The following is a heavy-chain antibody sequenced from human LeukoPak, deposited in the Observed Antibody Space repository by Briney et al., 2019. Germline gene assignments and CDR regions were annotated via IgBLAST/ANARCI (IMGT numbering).Heavy chain of an antibody. CDR3: ARLRGQLVYYYYYYYMDV. D-gene: IGHD6-6*01. CDR1: GGSISSYY. V-gene: IGHV4-59*01. J-gene: IGHJ6*03. CDR2: IYYSGST. Sequence: SETLSLTCTVSGGSISSYYWSWIRQPPGKGLEWFGYIYYSGSTNYNPSLKSRVTISVDTSKNQFSLKLSSVTAADTAVYYCARLRGQLVYYYYYYYMDVWGKGTTVTVSS.